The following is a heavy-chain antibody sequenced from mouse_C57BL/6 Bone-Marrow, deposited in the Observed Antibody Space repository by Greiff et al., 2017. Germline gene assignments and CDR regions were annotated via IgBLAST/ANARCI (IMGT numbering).Heavy chain of an antibody. V-gene: IGHV1-69*01. CDR3: AREGLRRDWDFDV. J-gene: IGHJ1*03. CDR2: IDPSDSYT. Sequence: VQLQQPGAELVMPGASVKLSCKASGYTFTSYWMHWVKQRPGQGLEWIGEIDPSDSYTNYNQKFKGKSTLTVDKSASTAYMQLSSLTSEDSAVYYCAREGLRRDWDFDVWGTGTTVTVSS. D-gene: IGHD2-4*01. CDR1: GYTFTSYW.